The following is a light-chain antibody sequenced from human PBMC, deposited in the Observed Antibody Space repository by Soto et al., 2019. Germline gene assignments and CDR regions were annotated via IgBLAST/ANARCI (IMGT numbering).Light chain of an antibody. J-gene: IGKJ1*01. V-gene: IGKV3-20*01. CDR1: QSVSSN. CDR3: QQYGSSPLWT. CDR2: GAS. Sequence: ELVMPLAPATLSVSPGERSTLSCRASQSVSSNLAWYQQKPGQAPRLIIYGASSRATGIPDRFSGSGSGTDFTLTISRLEPEDFAVYYCQQYGSSPLWTFGQGTKV.